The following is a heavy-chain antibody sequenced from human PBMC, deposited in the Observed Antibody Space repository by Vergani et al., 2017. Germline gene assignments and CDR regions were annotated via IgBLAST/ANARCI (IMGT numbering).Heavy chain of an antibody. D-gene: IGHD2-2*01. Sequence: QVQLQQWGAGLLKPSETLSLTCAVYGGSFSGYYWSWIRQPPGKGLEWIGEINHSGSTNYNPSLKSRVTISVDTSKNQFSLKLSSVTAADTAVYYCARGGRVVPAEHAEVGMDVWGQGP. V-gene: IGHV4-34*01. CDR3: ARGGRVVPAEHAEVGMDV. CDR2: INHSGST. J-gene: IGHJ6*02. CDR1: GGSFSGYY.